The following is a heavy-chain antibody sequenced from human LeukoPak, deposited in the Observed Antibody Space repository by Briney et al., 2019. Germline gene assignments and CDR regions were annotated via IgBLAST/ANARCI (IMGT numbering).Heavy chain of an antibody. Sequence: QPGRSLRLSCAASGFTFSSSAMHWVRQAPDKGLEWVAVISYDGSNKYYADSVKGRFTISRDNSKNTLYLQMNSLRADDTAVYYCARLHDYGDSRLPVFDYWSQGTLVTVSS. CDR3: ARLHDYGDSRLPVFDY. CDR2: ISYDGSNK. D-gene: IGHD4-17*01. V-gene: IGHV3-30-3*01. CDR1: GFTFSSSA. J-gene: IGHJ4*02.